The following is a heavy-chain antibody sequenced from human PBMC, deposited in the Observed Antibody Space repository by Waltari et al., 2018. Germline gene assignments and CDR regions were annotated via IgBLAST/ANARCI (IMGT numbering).Heavy chain of an antibody. V-gene: IGHV4-59*11. J-gene: IGHJ4*02. Sequence: QVQLQESGPGLVKPSETLSLTCTVSGGSISSHYWSWIRQPPGKGLEWIGYIYYSGSTNYNPSLKSRVTISVDTSKNQFSLKLSSVTAADTAVYYCARALSSGWYYFDYWGQGTLVTVSS. CDR2: IYYSGST. D-gene: IGHD6-19*01. CDR1: GGSISSHY. CDR3: ARALSSGWYYFDY.